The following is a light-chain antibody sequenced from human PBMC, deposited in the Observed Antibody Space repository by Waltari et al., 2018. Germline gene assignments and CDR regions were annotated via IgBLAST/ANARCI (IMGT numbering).Light chain of an antibody. Sequence: EIVLTQSPGTLSLSPGEGATLSCRASQRVSKYLAWYQQKPGQAPRLLIYGAASRATGIPDRFSGSGSGTDFSLTISRLEAEDVAVYYCQHYVRLPATFGQGTKVEIK. CDR2: GAA. CDR3: QHYVRLPAT. J-gene: IGKJ1*01. CDR1: QRVSKY. V-gene: IGKV3-20*01.